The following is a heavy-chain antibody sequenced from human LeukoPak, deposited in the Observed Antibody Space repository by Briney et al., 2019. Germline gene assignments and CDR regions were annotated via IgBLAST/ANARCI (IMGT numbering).Heavy chain of an antibody. Sequence: GGSLRLSCAASGFTFSSYWMSWVRQAPGKGLEWVANIKQDGREKYYVDSVKGRFTISRDNAKNSLYLQMNSLRAEDTAVYYCARETTSYDFWSGYVERFDYYYYMDVWGKGTTVTVSS. D-gene: IGHD3-3*01. J-gene: IGHJ6*03. CDR1: GFTFSSYW. CDR2: IKQDGREK. CDR3: ARETTSYDFWSGYVERFDYYYYMDV. V-gene: IGHV3-7*01.